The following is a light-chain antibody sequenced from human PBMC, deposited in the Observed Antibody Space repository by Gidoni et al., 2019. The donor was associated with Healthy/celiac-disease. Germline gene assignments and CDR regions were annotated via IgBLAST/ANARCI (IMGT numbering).Light chain of an antibody. CDR1: SSNIGSNT. V-gene: IGLV1-44*01. CDR3: AAWDDSLNSVV. CDR2: SNN. J-gene: IGLJ2*01. Sequence: QSVLTQPPSASGTPGQRVTISCSGRSSNIGSNTVNWYQQLPGTAPKLLIYSNNHRPSGVPDRFSGSKSGTSASLAISGLQSEDEADYYCAAWDDSLNSVVFGGGTKLTVL.